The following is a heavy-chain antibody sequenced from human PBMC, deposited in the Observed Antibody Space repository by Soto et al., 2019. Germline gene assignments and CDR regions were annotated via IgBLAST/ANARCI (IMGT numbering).Heavy chain of an antibody. V-gene: IGHV1-18*01. J-gene: IGHJ6*02. CDR1: GYTFTSYG. CDR3: ARFSGGSYSTNYFYYGMEG. Sequence: ASVKVSSKASGYTFTSYGISWVRQAPGQGLDWMGWISAYNGNAKYAQDLQGRVTMTTDTSTSTAYTELRSLRSDDTAVYYCARFSGGSYSTNYFYYGMEGWGQGTTVTVSS. CDR2: ISAYNGNA. D-gene: IGHD2-15*01.